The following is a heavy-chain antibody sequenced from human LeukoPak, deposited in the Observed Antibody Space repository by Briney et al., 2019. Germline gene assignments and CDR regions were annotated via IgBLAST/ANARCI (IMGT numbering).Heavy chain of an antibody. D-gene: IGHD4-17*01. CDR1: GFTFGHYA. V-gene: IGHV3-30-3*01. CDR3: AREAYGDYHFDM. Sequence: GGSLRLSCAASGFTFGHYAMHWVRQAPGKGLEWLAVISYDASNEYYADSVKGRFIISRDNPKKTLYLQMNSLRVEDTAVYHCAREAYGDYHFDMWGQGAMVTVSS. CDR2: ISYDASNE. J-gene: IGHJ3*02.